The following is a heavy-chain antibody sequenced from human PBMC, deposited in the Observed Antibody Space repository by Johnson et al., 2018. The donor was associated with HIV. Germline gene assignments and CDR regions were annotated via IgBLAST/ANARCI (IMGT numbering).Heavy chain of an antibody. CDR3: ASHYYGSGLEAFDI. D-gene: IGHD3-10*01. J-gene: IGHJ3*02. V-gene: IGHV3-53*01. CDR2: LYSGDIT. CDR1: GFTVSSNY. Sequence: VQLVESGGGLIQPGESLRLSCAASGFTVSSNYMSWVRQAPGKGLEWVSVLYSGDITYYADSVKGRFTISRDKSKNTLYLQMNSLRAEDTAVYYCASHYYGSGLEAFDIWGQGTMVTVSS.